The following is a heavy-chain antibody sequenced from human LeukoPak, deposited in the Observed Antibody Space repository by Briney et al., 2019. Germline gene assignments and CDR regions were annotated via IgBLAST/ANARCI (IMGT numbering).Heavy chain of an antibody. D-gene: IGHD3-10*01. CDR3: AKAPYGSGSYYIYYFDY. CDR2: ISGGGDIT. Sequence: GGSLRLSCAASGFTFSSYAMNWVRQAPGKGLEWVSAISGGGDITYYAGSVKGRFTISRDNSKNTLYLQVSSLRADDTAVYYCAKAPYGSGSYYIYYFDYWGQGTLVTVSS. CDR1: GFTFSSYA. V-gene: IGHV3-23*01. J-gene: IGHJ4*02.